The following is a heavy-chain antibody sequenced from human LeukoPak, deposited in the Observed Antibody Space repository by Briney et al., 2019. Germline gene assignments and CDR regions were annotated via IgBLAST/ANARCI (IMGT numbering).Heavy chain of an antibody. CDR2: IYCSGST. CDR3: ARSGAWELPFDY. Sequence: PSETLSLTCTVSGGSISSYYWSWIRQPPGKGLEWIGYIYCSGSTNYNPSLKSRVTISVDTSKNQFSLKLSSVTAADTAVYYCARSGAWELPFDYWGQGTLVTVSS. J-gene: IGHJ4*02. CDR1: GGSISSYY. V-gene: IGHV4-59*01. D-gene: IGHD1-26*01.